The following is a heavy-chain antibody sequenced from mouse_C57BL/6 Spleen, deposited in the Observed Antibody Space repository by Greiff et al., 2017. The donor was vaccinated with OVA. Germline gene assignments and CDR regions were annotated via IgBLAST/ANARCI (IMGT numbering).Heavy chain of an antibody. CDR2: IYPGDGDT. CDR1: GYAFSSYW. Sequence: QVHVKQSGAELVKPGASVKISCKASGYAFSSYWMNWVKQRPGKGLEWIGQIYPGDGDTNYNGKFKGKATLTADKSSSTAYMQRSSLTSEDSAVYFCARTEGYDDAMDYWGQGTSVTVSS. CDR3: ARTEGYDDAMDY. V-gene: IGHV1-80*01. J-gene: IGHJ4*01. D-gene: IGHD2-2*01.